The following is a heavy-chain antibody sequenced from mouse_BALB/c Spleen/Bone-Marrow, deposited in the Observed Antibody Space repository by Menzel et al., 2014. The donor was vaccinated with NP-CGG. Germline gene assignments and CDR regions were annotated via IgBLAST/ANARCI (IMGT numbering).Heavy chain of an antibody. Sequence: DVHLVESGGGSVKPGGSLKLSCAASGFTFSSYAMSWVRQSPEKRPEWVAEISSGGSYTYYPDTVTGRFTISRDNAKNTLYLEMSSLRSEDTAMYYCARAYRYDGGYYYAMDYWGQGTSVTVSS. CDR2: ISSGGSYT. V-gene: IGHV5-9-4*01. J-gene: IGHJ4*01. CDR1: GFTFSSYA. CDR3: ARAYRYDGGYYYAMDY. D-gene: IGHD2-14*01.